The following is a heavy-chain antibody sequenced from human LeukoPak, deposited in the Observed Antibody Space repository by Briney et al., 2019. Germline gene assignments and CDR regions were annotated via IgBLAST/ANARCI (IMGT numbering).Heavy chain of an antibody. Sequence: PSETLSLTCAVYGGSFSGYYWGWIRQPPGKGLEWIGEINHSGSTNYNPSLKSRVTISVDTSKNQFSLKLSSVTAADTAVYYCARGGYSYGYGFDYWGQGTLVTVSS. D-gene: IGHD5-18*01. CDR2: INHSGST. CDR1: GGSFSGYY. J-gene: IGHJ4*02. CDR3: ARGGYSYGYGFDY. V-gene: IGHV4-34*01.